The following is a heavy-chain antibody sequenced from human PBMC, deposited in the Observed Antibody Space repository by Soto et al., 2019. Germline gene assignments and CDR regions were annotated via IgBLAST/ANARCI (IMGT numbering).Heavy chain of an antibody. CDR2: VQSNHVT. J-gene: IGHJ4*02. D-gene: IGHD1-26*01. CDR3: AKWLRGGSFYCDF. Sequence: GGSLRLSCEASVFTFGTYAMSWVRQAPGKGLEWVALVQSNHVTYYADSVRGRFTVSRDNSKTAVYLQMDSLRVEDTALYYCAKWLRGGSFYCDFWGQGAMVTVSS. V-gene: IGHV3-23*01. CDR1: VFTFGTYA.